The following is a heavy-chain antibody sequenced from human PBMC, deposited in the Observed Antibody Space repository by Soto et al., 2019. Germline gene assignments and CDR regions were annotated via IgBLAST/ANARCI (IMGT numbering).Heavy chain of an antibody. CDR2: MNPNSGNT. V-gene: IGHV1-8*01. D-gene: IGHD2-2*01. Sequence: ASVKVSCKASGYTFTSYDINWVRQATGQGLEWMGWMNPNSGNTGYAQKFQGRVTMTKNTLYLQMNSLRAEDTAVYYCATAVPFDYWGQGTLVTVSS. CDR3: ATAVPFDY. CDR1: GYTFTSYD. J-gene: IGHJ4*02.